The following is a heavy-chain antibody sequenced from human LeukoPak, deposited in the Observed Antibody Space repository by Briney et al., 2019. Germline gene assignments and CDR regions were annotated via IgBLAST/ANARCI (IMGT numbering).Heavy chain of an antibody. D-gene: IGHD1-14*01. CDR1: GGPISSGTYY. CDR3: ARDRKYYYHMDV. Sequence: SETLSLTCTVSGGPISSGTYYWGWIRQPPGKGLEWIGSIYHSGSTYYNPSLKSRVTISVDTSKNQFSLRLSSLTAADTALYYCARDRKYYYHMDVWGKGTTVTVSS. J-gene: IGHJ6*03. CDR2: IYHSGST. V-gene: IGHV4-39*07.